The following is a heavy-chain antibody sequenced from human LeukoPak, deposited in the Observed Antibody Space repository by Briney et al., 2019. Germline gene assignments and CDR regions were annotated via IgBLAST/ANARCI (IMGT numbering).Heavy chain of an antibody. J-gene: IGHJ4*02. CDR2: INPNSGGT. V-gene: IGHV1-2*06. CDR3: ARIVGPDSSGWVDLFDY. D-gene: IGHD6-19*01. Sequence: GASVKVSCKASGYTFTGYYMHWVRQAPGQGLEWMGRINPNSGGTNYAQKFQGRVTMTRDTSISTAYMELSRLRSDDTAVYYCARIVGPDSSGWVDLFDYWGQGTLVTVSS. CDR1: GYTFTGYY.